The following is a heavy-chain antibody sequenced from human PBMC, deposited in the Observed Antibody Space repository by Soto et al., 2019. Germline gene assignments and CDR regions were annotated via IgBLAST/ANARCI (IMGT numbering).Heavy chain of an antibody. V-gene: IGHV3-7*03. CDR1: GFTFSSYW. CDR2: IKQDGSEK. J-gene: IGHJ6*02. D-gene: IGHD3-10*01. Sequence: PGGSLRLSCAASGFTFSSYWMSWVRQAPGKGLEWVANIKQDGSEKYYVDSVKGRFTISRDNAKNSLYLQMNSLRAEDTAVYYCARDPVLRWFGELFDYYGMDVWGQGTTVTVSS. CDR3: ARDPVLRWFGELFDYYGMDV.